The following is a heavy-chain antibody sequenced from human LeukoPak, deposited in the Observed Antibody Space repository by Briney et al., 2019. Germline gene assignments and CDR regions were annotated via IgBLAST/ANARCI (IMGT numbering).Heavy chain of an antibody. J-gene: IGHJ4*02. D-gene: IGHD2-2*01. Sequence: TGGSLRLSCAVSGFTFSDYAMCWVRQAPGRGLGWVSRISDSGGSTFYADSVKGRFSISRDNSKNTVYLQMNSLRAEDTAVYYCAKGKDIAVVPASFDYWGQGTLVIVSS. CDR3: AKGKDIAVVPASFDY. V-gene: IGHV3-23*01. CDR1: GFTFSDYA. CDR2: ISDSGGST.